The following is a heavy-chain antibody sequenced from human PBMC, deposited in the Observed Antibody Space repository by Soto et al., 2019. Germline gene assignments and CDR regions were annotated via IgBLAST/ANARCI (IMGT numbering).Heavy chain of an antibody. CDR2: IYYSGST. CDR1: GGSISSGGYY. V-gene: IGHV4-31*03. CDR3: ARDLSPHCSSTSCYYYYGMDV. Sequence: SETLSLTCTVSGGSISSGGYYWSWIRQHPGKGLEWIGYIYYSGSTYYNPSLKSRVTISVDTSKNQFSLKLSSVTAADTAVYYCARDLSPHCSSTSCYYYYGMDVWGQGTTVTVSS. J-gene: IGHJ6*02. D-gene: IGHD2-2*01.